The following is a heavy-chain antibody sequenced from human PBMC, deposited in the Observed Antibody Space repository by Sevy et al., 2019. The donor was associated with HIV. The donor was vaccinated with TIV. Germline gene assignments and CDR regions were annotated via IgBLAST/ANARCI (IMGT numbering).Heavy chain of an antibody. D-gene: IGHD2-21*01. J-gene: IGHJ4*02. CDR1: GGSISSDNF. Sequence: SETLSLTCTVSGGSISSDNFWSWVRQPPGKGLEWIGDIYHSGCTNYSTSLGSRVTMSVDKSKNQFSLRLTSVTAVDTAVYFCASLQGEYSDCDAFSMFFFDYWGQGALVTVSS. CDR3: ASLQGEYSDCDAFSMFFFDY. V-gene: IGHV4-4*02. CDR2: IYHSGCT.